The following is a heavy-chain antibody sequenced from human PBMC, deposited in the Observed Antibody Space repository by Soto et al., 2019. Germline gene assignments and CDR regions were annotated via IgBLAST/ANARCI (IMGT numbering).Heavy chain of an antibody. Sequence: ASVKVSCKASGYTFTGYYMHWVRQAPGQGLEWMGWINPNSGGTNYAQKFQGWVTMTRDTSISTAYMELSRLRSDDTAVYYCARASYYDILTEEYYFDYWGQGTLVTVSS. D-gene: IGHD3-9*01. V-gene: IGHV1-2*04. CDR1: GYTFTGYY. J-gene: IGHJ4*02. CDR3: ARASYYDILTEEYYFDY. CDR2: INPNSGGT.